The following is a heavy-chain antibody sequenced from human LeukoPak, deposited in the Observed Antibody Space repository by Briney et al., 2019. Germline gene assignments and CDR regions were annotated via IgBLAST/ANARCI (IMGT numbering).Heavy chain of an antibody. V-gene: IGHV3-11*01. CDR2: ISSSGSTI. D-gene: IGHD2-2*01. CDR3: ARSTSSHSNNWFDP. J-gene: IGHJ5*02. Sequence: GGSPRLSCAASGFTFSDYYMSWIRQAPGKGLEWVSYISSSGSTIYYADSVKGRFTISRDNAKNSLYLQMNSLRAEDTAVYYCARSTSSHSNNWFDPWGQGTLVTVSS. CDR1: GFTFSDYY.